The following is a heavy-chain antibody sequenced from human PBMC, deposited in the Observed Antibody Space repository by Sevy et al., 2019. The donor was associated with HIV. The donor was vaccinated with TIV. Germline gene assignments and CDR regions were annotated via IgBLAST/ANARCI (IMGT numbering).Heavy chain of an antibody. CDR3: ARVRPYDTRDFDY. Sequence: GGSLRLSCVASGFTFRSYTMKWVRRAPGKGLECVSFSSSSGSYIYYADSVKGRFTISRDDAKNSLYLQMNTLRAEDAALYYSARVRPYDTRDFDYWGQGTLVTVSS. V-gene: IGHV3-21*01. J-gene: IGHJ4*02. CDR1: GFTFRSYT. D-gene: IGHD3-22*01. CDR2: SSSSGSYI.